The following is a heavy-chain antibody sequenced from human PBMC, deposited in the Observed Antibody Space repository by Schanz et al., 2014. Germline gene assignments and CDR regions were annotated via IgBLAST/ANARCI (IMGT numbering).Heavy chain of an antibody. CDR1: GFTFGGYA. J-gene: IGHJ4*02. V-gene: IGHV3-48*03. D-gene: IGHD2-2*01. CDR2: ISDSGDST. Sequence: VQLLESGGGVVQPGRSLRLSCAVSGFTFGGYALHWVRQAPGKGLEWVSDISDSGDSTHYADSVKGRFTISRDNAKNSLFLQMNSLSAEDTAVYYCAKVAPAATYLDSWGLGTLVTVSS. CDR3: AKVAPAATYLDS.